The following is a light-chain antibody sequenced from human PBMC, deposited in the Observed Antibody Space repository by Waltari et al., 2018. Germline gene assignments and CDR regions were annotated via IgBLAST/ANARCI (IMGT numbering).Light chain of an antibody. CDR1: VSPNQV. CDR3: HSADNSNSYQV. V-gene: IGLV3-25*03. Sequence: SYELTQSPSLSVSPGQTARLTCPGAVSPNQVASWYQQKPGQAPVLVMYKDSERPSRIPERFSGSSSGTTVTLTITAVQAEDEADYYCHSADNSNSYQVFGGGTKLTVL. CDR2: KDS. J-gene: IGLJ2*01.